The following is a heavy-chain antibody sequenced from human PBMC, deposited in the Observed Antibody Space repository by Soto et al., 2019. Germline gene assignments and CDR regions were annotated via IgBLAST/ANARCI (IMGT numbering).Heavy chain of an antibody. V-gene: IGHV1-69*12. CDR2: IIPIFGTA. J-gene: IGHJ4*02. Sequence: QVQLVQSGAEVKKPGSSVKVSCKASGGTFSSYAISWVRQAPGQGLEWMGGIIPIFGTANYAQKFQGRVTITADDSTSSAYMELSSRGSEDTAVYYCASSGGQRSVDYWGQGTLVTVCS. CDR1: GGTFSSYA. D-gene: IGHD2-15*01. CDR3: ASSGGQRSVDY.